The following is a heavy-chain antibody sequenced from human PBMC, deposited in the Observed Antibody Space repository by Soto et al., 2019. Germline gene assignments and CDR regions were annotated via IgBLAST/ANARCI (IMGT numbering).Heavy chain of an antibody. CDR1: GGTFSSYT. Sequence: QVQLVQSGAEVKKPGSSVKVSCKASGGTFSSYTISWVRQAPGQGLEWMGRIIPILGIANYAQKFQGRVTITADKSTSTAYMELSSLRSEDTAVYYCATGRIAVAGTSDAFDIWGQGTMVTVSS. J-gene: IGHJ3*02. V-gene: IGHV1-69*02. CDR2: IIPILGIA. D-gene: IGHD6-19*01. CDR3: ATGRIAVAGTSDAFDI.